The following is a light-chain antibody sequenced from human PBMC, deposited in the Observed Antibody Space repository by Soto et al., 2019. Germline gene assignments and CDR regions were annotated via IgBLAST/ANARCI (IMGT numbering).Light chain of an antibody. Sequence: QSVLTQPPSASGTPGQRVTISCSGSSSNIGSHTVNWYQQLPGTAPKLLIYSNDQRPSGVPDRFSGSKSGTSASLAISGLQSEDAADYYCAAWGPSLNGWVFGGGTKLTVL. CDR3: AAWGPSLNGWV. V-gene: IGLV1-44*01. CDR2: SND. J-gene: IGLJ3*02. CDR1: SSNIGSHT.